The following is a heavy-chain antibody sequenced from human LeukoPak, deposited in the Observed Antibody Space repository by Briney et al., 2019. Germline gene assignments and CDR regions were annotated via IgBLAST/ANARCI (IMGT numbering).Heavy chain of an antibody. CDR1: GASISNHY. D-gene: IGHD3-10*01. CDR2: VYYSGNTGST. CDR3: ARGRSGGDWFDS. Sequence: PSETLSLTCSVSGASISNHYWSWIRQPPGKGLEWIGYVYYSGNTGSTNHNPSLKSRVTMSVNTSKNQFSLKLSSVTAADTAVYYCARGRSGGDWFDSWGQGTLVTVSS. V-gene: IGHV4-59*11. J-gene: IGHJ5*01.